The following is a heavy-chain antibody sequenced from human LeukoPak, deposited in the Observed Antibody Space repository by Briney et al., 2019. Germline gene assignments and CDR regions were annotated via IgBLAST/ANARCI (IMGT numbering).Heavy chain of an antibody. CDR2: ISYDGSNK. V-gene: IGHV3-30*03. CDR1: GFAFSSYG. D-gene: IGHD3-10*01. J-gene: IGHJ4*02. Sequence: GGSLRLSCAASGFAFSSYGMHWVRQAPGKGLEWVAVISYDGSNKYYADSVKGRFTISRDNSKNTLYLQMNSLRAEDTALYYCARSSGSYYDYFDYWGQGTLVTVSS. CDR3: ARSSGSYYDYFDY.